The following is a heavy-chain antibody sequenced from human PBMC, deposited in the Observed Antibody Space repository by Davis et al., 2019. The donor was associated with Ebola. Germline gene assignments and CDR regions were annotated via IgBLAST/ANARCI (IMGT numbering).Heavy chain of an antibody. CDR2: MNPSGGST. CDR3: ARETGDGGGMDV. V-gene: IGHV1-46*01. CDR1: GYTFTTYY. Sequence: AASVKVSCKASGYTFTTYYIHWVRQAPGQGLEWMGVMNPSGGSTTHAHKFEGRVTMTRDMSTTTAYMELSSLRSEDTAVYYCARETGDGGGMDVWGKGTTVTVSS. J-gene: IGHJ6*04. D-gene: IGHD7-27*01.